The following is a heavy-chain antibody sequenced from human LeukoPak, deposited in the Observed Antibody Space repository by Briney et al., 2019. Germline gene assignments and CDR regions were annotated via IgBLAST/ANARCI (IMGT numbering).Heavy chain of an antibody. CDR3: ARDNWDGDAFDI. D-gene: IGHD1-1*01. J-gene: IGHJ3*02. CDR2: INTDTGNP. V-gene: IGHV7-4-1*02. CDR1: GYTFTKYA. Sequence: ASVKVSCKASGYTFTKYAMNWVRQAPGQGLEWMGWINTDTGNPTYAQGFTGRFVFSLDTSDSTTYLQISSLKAEDTAIYYCARDNWDGDAFDIWGRGAMVTVSS.